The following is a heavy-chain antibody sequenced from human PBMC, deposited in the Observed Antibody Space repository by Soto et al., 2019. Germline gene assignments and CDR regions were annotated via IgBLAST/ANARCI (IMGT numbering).Heavy chain of an antibody. CDR3: ARGHSTDCSNGVCSFFYNHEMDV. D-gene: IGHD2-8*01. J-gene: IGHJ6*02. CDR1: GYSFTDYH. Sequence: ASVKVSCKASGYSFTDYHIHWVRQAPGQGLEWLGRINPKSGGTSTAQKFQGWVTMTRDRSISTVYMELTRLRSDDTAVYFCARGHSTDCSNGVCSFFYNHEMDVWGQGTAVTAP. CDR2: INPKSGGT. V-gene: IGHV1-2*04.